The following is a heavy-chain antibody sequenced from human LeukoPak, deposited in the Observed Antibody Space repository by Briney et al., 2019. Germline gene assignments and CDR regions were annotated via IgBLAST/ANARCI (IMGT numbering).Heavy chain of an antibody. CDR1: GFTFSSYW. CDR3: ARVGYCSDSRCKAAGWFFDL. D-gene: IGHD2-15*01. V-gene: IGHV3-7*04. Sequence: GGSLRLSCGASGFTFSSYWMSWVRQAPGKGLEWVANIKHDGSEKFYVDSVKGRFSISKDNAESSLSLQMSSLRAEDTAVYHCARVGYCSDSRCKAAGWFFDLWGRGTLVSVSS. J-gene: IGHJ2*01. CDR2: IKHDGSEK.